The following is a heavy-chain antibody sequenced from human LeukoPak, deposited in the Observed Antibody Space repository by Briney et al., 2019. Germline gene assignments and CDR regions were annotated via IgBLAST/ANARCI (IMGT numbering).Heavy chain of an antibody. Sequence: SETLSLTCTVSGGSIRSYYWSWIRQPPGKGLEWIGYIYYSGSTNYNPSLKSRVTISVDTSKNQFSLKLSSVTAADTAVYYCARHGSSSWYGWFDPWGQGTLVTVSS. CDR2: IYYSGST. J-gene: IGHJ5*02. V-gene: IGHV4-59*08. CDR3: ARHGSSSWYGWFDP. CDR1: GGSIRSYY. D-gene: IGHD6-13*01.